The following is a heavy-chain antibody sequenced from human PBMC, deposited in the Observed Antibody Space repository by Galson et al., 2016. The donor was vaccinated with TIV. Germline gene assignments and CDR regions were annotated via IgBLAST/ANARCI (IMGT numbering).Heavy chain of an antibody. V-gene: IGHV3-23*01. J-gene: IGHJ6*02. Sequence: SLRLSCAASGFTFSSYAMSWVRQAPGKGLEWVSAISASGGSTYYADSVKGRFTISRDNSKKTGYMQMNSLRAEDTAVYYCAKVPSSGFYYYYAMDVWGQGTTVTVSS. D-gene: IGHD3-22*01. CDR2: ISASGGST. CDR3: AKVPSSGFYYYYAMDV. CDR1: GFTFSSYA.